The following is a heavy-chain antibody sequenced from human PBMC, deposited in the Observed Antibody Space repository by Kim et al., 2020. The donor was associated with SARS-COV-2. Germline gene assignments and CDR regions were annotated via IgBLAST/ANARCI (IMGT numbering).Heavy chain of an antibody. Sequence: ASVKVSCKASGYTFTSYAMHWVRQAPGQRLEWMGWINAGNGNTKYSQKFQGRVTITRDTSASTAYMELSSLRSEDTAVYYCARDYDILTGSYAARHSHFDYWGQGTLVTVSS. V-gene: IGHV1-3*01. CDR3: ARDYDILTGSYAARHSHFDY. CDR2: INAGNGNT. CDR1: GYTFTSYA. D-gene: IGHD3-9*01. J-gene: IGHJ4*02.